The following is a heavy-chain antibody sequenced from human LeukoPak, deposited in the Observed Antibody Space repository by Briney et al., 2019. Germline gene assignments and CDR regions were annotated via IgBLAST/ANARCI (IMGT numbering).Heavy chain of an antibody. Sequence: SETLSLTCTVSGGSISSYYWSWIRQPAGKGLEWIGRIYTSGSTNYNPSLKSRVTMSVDTSKNQFSLKLSSVTAADTAVYYCARGQYCSSTSCYVLGWLDPWGQGTLVTVSS. D-gene: IGHD2-2*01. J-gene: IGHJ5*02. CDR2: IYTSGST. V-gene: IGHV4-4*07. CDR3: ARGQYCSSTSCYVLGWLDP. CDR1: GGSISSYY.